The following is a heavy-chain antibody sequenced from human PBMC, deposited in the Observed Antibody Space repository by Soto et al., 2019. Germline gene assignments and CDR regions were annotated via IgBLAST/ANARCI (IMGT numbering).Heavy chain of an antibody. D-gene: IGHD3-10*01. CDR1: GFIVSGFG. V-gene: IGHV3-73*01. Sequence: HPGGSLRLSCAASGFIVSGFGIHWVRQASGKGLEWVGRIRDKGNNYATTYAASMKGRFTISRDDSETTAFLQMNSLITEDTAVYYCARYRPGSGALDYWGQGTLVTVSS. J-gene: IGHJ4*02. CDR2: IRDKGNNYAT. CDR3: ARYRPGSGALDY.